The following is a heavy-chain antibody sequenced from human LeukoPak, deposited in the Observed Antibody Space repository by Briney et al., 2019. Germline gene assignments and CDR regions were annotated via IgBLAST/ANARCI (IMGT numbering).Heavy chain of an antibody. D-gene: IGHD3-22*01. CDR1: GGSFSGYY. CDR2: INHSGST. J-gene: IGHJ6*03. Sequence: PSETLSLTCAVYGGSFSGYYWSWIRQPPGKGLEWIGEINHSGSTNYNPSLKSRVTISVDTSKNQFSLKLSSVTAADTAVYYCARDNGLYDSSGYFSYYYYYYMDVWGKGTTVTVSS. V-gene: IGHV4-34*01. CDR3: ARDNGLYDSSGYFSYYYYYYMDV.